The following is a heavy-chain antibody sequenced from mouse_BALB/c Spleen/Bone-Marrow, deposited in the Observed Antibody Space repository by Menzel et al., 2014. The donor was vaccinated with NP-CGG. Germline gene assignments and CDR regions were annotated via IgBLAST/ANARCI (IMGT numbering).Heavy chain of an antibody. D-gene: IGHD1-2*01. CDR3: ARWDYGDYAMDY. V-gene: IGHV3-2*02. CDR2: ISYSSST. Sequence: DVKLQESGPGLVKPSQSLSLTCTVTGYSITSDYAWHWIRPFQGNKLEWMGYISYSSSTNYNPSLKSRISITRDTSKNQFFLQLNSVTAEDTATYYCARWDYGDYAMDYWGQGTSVTVSS. J-gene: IGHJ4*01. CDR1: GYSITSDYA.